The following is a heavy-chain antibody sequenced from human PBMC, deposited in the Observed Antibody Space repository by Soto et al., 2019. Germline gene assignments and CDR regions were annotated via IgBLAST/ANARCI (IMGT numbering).Heavy chain of an antibody. Sequence: GGSLRLSCAASGFTFSSYGMHWVRQAPGKGLEWVAVIWYDGSNKYYADSVKGRFTISRDNSKNTLYLQMNSLRAEDTAVYYCARDSSLGYCSSTSCYLDYWGQGTLVTVSS. V-gene: IGHV3-33*01. J-gene: IGHJ4*02. CDR2: IWYDGSNK. CDR3: ARDSSLGYCSSTSCYLDY. CDR1: GFTFSSYG. D-gene: IGHD2-2*01.